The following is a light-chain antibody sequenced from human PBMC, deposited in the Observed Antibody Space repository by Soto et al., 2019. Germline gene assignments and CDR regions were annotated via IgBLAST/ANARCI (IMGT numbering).Light chain of an antibody. CDR3: QHHNSYPQT. Sequence: DIQLTQSPPTLSVSVGDRVTITCRASQSIRYYLAWYQQMPGKAPKLLIYGASSLQSGVPSRFSGSGSGTEFTLTISSLQPDDFATYFCQHHNSYPQTFGQGTKVDIK. CDR1: QSIRYY. CDR2: GAS. V-gene: IGKV1-5*01. J-gene: IGKJ1*01.